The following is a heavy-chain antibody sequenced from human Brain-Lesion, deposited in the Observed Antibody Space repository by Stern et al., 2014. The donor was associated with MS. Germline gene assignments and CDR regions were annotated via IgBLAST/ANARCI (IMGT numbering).Heavy chain of an antibody. J-gene: IGHJ5*02. CDR2: VSYDGSNK. Sequence: QVQLGQSGGGVVQPGRPLRLSCVASGFTFGSCAMHWVRQAPGKGLEWVAAVSYDGSNKYYADSVKGRFTISRDNSQNTLYMQMSSLRPEDTAVYYCAKDRQYLTYFFDHWGQGSLVTVSS. CDR3: AKDRQYLTYFFDH. CDR1: GFTFGSCA. D-gene: IGHD2/OR15-2a*01. V-gene: IGHV3-30*18.